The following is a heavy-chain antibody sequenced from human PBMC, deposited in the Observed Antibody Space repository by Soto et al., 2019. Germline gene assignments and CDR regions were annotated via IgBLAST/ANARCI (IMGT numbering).Heavy chain of an antibody. V-gene: IGHV3-23*01. D-gene: IGHD3-9*01. J-gene: IGHJ6*03. CDR2: ISGSGGST. CDR1: GFTFSSYA. CDR3: AKGATLRYFDWPYYYYMDV. Sequence: GGSLRLSCAASGFTFSSYAMSWVRQAPGKGLEWVSAISGSGGSTYYADSVKGRFTISRDNSKNTLYLQMNSLRAEDTAVYYCAKGATLRYFDWPYYYYMDVWGKGTTVTVSS.